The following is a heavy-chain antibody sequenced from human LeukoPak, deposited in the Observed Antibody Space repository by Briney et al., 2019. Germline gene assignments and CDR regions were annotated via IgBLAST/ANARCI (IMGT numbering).Heavy chain of an antibody. J-gene: IGHJ4*02. CDR3: ARGRYYGSGSYYNVLDLDY. CDR1: GGSFRGYY. Sequence: SETLSLTCAVYGGSFRGYYWSWVRQPPAKGLEWIGEINHRGSTNYNPSLKSRVTISVDTSKNQFSLKLSSVTAADTAVYYCARGRYYGSGSYYNVLDLDYWGQGTLVTVSS. D-gene: IGHD3-10*01. V-gene: IGHV4-34*01. CDR2: INHRGST.